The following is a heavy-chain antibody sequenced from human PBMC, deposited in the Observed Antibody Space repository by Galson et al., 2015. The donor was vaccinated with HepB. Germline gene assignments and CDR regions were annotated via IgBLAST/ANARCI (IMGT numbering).Heavy chain of an antibody. CDR2: LSSDGLNT. CDR1: DFTFNSYT. Sequence: SLRLSCEASDFTFNSYTMHWVRQPPGRGPEWLAVLSSDGLNTSYLQSLRGRLSVSRDNSRTTVYLQLDRLTAEDTAIYFCARGHYNFAWTSLPAFDFWGQGTVVTVTS. V-gene: IGHV3-30*04. D-gene: IGHD3/OR15-3a*01. J-gene: IGHJ5*01. CDR3: ARGHYNFAWTSLPAFDF.